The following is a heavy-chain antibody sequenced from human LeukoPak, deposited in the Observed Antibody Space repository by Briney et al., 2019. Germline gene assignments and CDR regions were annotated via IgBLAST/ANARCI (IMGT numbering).Heavy chain of an antibody. J-gene: IGHJ4*02. CDR1: GFTFSSFA. Sequence: GRSLRLSCTASGFTFSSFAMHWVRQAPGKGLEWVAVISYDGSNKYFADSVRGRFTISRDNSKNTLFLQMNSLRAEDTAVYYCARDQMISAAGLDYWGQGTLVTVSS. CDR3: ARDQMISAAGLDY. D-gene: IGHD6-13*01. V-gene: IGHV3-30-3*01. CDR2: ISYDGSNK.